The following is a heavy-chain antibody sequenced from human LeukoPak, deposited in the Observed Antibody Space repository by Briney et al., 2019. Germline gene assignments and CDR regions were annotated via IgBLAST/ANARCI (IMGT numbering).Heavy chain of an antibody. CDR2: ISTTGKTT. D-gene: IGHD3-9*01. CDR3: AKGGYFDWYLLDY. Sequence: GGSLRLSCAGSGFIFSTYELNWVRQAPGKGLEWVSYISTTGKTTYYGDSVQGRFIMSRDNVKSSVYLQMNSLRAEDTAVYYCAKGGYFDWYLLDYWGQGTLVTVSS. CDR1: GFIFSTYE. J-gene: IGHJ4*02. V-gene: IGHV3-48*03.